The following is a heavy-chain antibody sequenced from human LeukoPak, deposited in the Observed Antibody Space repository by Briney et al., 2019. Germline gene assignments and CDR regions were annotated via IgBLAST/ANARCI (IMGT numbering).Heavy chain of an antibody. Sequence: ASVKVSCKASGYTFTSFGISWVRQAPGQGLEWMGWIGAYNGNTKHGQKLQGRVTMTTDTSTSTAYMELRSLRSDDAAVYYCARGQMNIAAAGAYFDYWGQGTLVTVSS. CDR2: IGAYNGNT. CDR3: ARGQMNIAAAGAYFDY. D-gene: IGHD6-13*01. CDR1: GYTFTSFG. V-gene: IGHV1-18*01. J-gene: IGHJ4*02.